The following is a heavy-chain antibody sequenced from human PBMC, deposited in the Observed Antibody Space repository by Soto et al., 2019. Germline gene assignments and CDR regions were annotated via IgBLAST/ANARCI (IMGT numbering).Heavy chain of an antibody. Sequence: SETLSLTCTVSGGSMTAYYWNWMRQPPGKGLQWIGYTYYSGSTTYNPSLKSRVTISVDSPKNQFSLKLDSVTPADTAVYYCARVRGTAGKRYFDYWGPGTLVTVSS. CDR3: ARVRGTAGKRYFDY. CDR1: GGSMTAYY. CDR2: TYYSGST. D-gene: IGHD6-13*01. J-gene: IGHJ4*02. V-gene: IGHV4-59*01.